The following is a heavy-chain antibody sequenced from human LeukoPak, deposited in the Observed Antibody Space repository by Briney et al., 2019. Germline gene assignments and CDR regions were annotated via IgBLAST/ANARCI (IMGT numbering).Heavy chain of an antibody. J-gene: IGHJ5*02. V-gene: IGHV4-61*09. CDR1: GGSISSGSYY. Sequence: PSQTLSLTCTVSGGSISSGSYYWNWIRQPAGKRLEWLGHVFTRGTTNYNASLEGRLAISLDTSKNQFSLKLSSVTAADTAVYYCARVGATLPWGQGTLVTVSS. CDR3: ARVGATLP. CDR2: VFTRGTT. D-gene: IGHD1-26*01.